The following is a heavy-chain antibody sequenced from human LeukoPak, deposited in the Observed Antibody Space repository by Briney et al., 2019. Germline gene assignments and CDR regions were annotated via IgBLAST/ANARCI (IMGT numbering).Heavy chain of an antibody. CDR3: ARGEGGSYYLPFDY. D-gene: IGHD1-26*01. CDR2: IYYSGST. J-gene: IGHJ4*02. V-gene: IGHV4-4*02. CDR1: GGSIISGNW. Sequence: SETLSLTCAVSGGSIISGNWWSWVRPPPGKGLEWTGYIYYSGSTNYNPSLKSRVTISVDTSKNQFSLKLSSVTAADTAVYYCARGEGGSYYLPFDYWGQGTLVTVSS.